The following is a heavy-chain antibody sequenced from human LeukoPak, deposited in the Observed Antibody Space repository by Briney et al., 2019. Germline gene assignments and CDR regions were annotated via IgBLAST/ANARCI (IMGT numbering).Heavy chain of an antibody. D-gene: IGHD6-13*01. V-gene: IGHV4-34*01. CDR2: INHSGST. J-gene: IGHJ4*02. CDR3: ASHGPVAAVIDY. Sequence: SETLSLTCAVYGGSFSGYYWSCIRQPPGKGLEWIGEINHSGSTNYNRPLKSRVTISVDTSKNQFSLKLSSVTAADTAVYYCASHGPVAAVIDYWGQGTLVTVSS. CDR1: GGSFSGYY.